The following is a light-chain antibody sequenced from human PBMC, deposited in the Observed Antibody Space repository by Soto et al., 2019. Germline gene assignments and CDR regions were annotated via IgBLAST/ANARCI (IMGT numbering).Light chain of an antibody. CDR2: KAS. CDR1: QSISSW. J-gene: IGKJ1*01. V-gene: IGKV1-5*03. Sequence: DIQMTQSPSTLSASVGDRVTITCRASQSISSWLAWYQQKPGKAPKPLIYKASRLERGVPSRFSGSGSGTEVTLTISSLQPDEFATYFCQQYNSYSSWTFGQGTKVEVK. CDR3: QQYNSYSSWT.